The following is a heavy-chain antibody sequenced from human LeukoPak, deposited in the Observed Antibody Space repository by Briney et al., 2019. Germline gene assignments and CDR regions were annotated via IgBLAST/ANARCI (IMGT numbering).Heavy chain of an antibody. CDR3: ARARSSSYYYMDV. D-gene: IGHD6-13*01. Sequence: SETLSLTCTVSGGSISSSSYYWGWFRQPPGRGLEWLGSIYYSGSTYYNPSLKSRVTISVDTSKNQFSLKLSSVTAADTAVYYCARARSSSYYYMDVWGKGTTVTVSS. CDR2: IYYSGST. J-gene: IGHJ6*03. CDR1: GGSISSSSYY. V-gene: IGHV4-39*07.